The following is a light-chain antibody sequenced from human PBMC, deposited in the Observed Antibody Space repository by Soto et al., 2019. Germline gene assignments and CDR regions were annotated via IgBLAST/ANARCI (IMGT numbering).Light chain of an antibody. J-gene: IGKJ2*01. CDR2: DAS. CDR3: QLRSSWPPYT. V-gene: IGKV3-11*01. CDR1: QSVGTY. Sequence: ELVLTQSPATLSLSPGEGASLSCWASQSVGTYMAWYQHKPGQPPRLLIYDASKRATGVPARFSGSGSGTNFTFTISSLDPADFALYFCQLRSSWPPYTFAQGTKVDIK.